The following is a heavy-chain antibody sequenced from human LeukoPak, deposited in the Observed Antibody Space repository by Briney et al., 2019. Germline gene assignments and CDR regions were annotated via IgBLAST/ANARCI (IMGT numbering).Heavy chain of an antibody. D-gene: IGHD2-15*01. Sequence: SETLSLTCTVSGYSISSGYYWGWIRQPPGKGLEWIGSIYHSGSTYYNPSLKGRVTISVDTSKNQFSLKLSSVTAADTAVYYCARGYCSGGSCHHPFDYWGQGTLVTVSS. V-gene: IGHV4-38-2*02. CDR3: ARGYCSGGSCHHPFDY. J-gene: IGHJ4*02. CDR1: GYSISSGYY. CDR2: IYHSGST.